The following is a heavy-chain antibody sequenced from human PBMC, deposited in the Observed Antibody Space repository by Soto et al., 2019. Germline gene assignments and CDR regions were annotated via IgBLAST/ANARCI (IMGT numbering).Heavy chain of an antibody. CDR2: INPDGGAT. CDR3: AKGRRNTF. CDR1: GYTFSFDY. V-gene: IGHV1-46*01. J-gene: IGHJ4*02. Sequence: QVQLLQSGAEVKKPGASVKISCKASGYTFSFDYLSWVRRAPGQGLQWMGKINPDGGATTNAQGIQARVSITSDASPGTVYMELSSLTSDDTAVYYCAKGRRNTFWGQGTLVSVSS. D-gene: IGHD3-10*01.